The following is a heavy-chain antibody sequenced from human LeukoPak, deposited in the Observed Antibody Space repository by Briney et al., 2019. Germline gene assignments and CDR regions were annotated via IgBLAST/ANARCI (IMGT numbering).Heavy chain of an antibody. Sequence: GGSLRLSCAASGFIFSSHWMHWVRQAPGKGLVWVSRISSDGWSTSYADSVKGRFTASRDNSKNTLYLEMNSLRAEDTAVYYCAKGTSPVGAFDCWGQGSLVTVSS. J-gene: IGHJ4*02. D-gene: IGHD3/OR15-3a*01. CDR1: GFIFSSHW. CDR2: ISSDGWST. CDR3: AKGTSPVGAFDC. V-gene: IGHV3-74*01.